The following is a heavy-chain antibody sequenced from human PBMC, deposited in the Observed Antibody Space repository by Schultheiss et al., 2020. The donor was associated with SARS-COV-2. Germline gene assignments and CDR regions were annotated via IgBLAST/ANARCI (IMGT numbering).Heavy chain of an antibody. CDR1: GFTFSSYV. D-gene: IGHD3-10*01. Sequence: GGSLRLSCAASGFTFSSYVMHWVRQAPGKGLEWVSYISSSGSTIYYADSVKGRFTISRDNAKNSLYLQMNSLRAEDTAVYYCARVLRGAHDYWGQGTLVTVFS. CDR3: ARVLRGAHDY. J-gene: IGHJ4*02. V-gene: IGHV3-48*03. CDR2: ISSSGSTI.